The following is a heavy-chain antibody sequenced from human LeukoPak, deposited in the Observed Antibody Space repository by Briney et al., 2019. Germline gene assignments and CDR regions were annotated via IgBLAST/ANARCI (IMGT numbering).Heavy chain of an antibody. CDR2: INQGEGEK. V-gene: IGHV3-7*03. CDR3: ARGRFIAGTTAYYFDY. CDR1: GFTFSSHW. Sequence: GGSLRLSCVDSGFTFSSHWMSWVRQAPGKGLEWVANINQGEGEKYYVDSVKGRFTISRDNAKKSLFLQMNSLRAEDTAVYYCARGRFIAGTTAYYFDYWGQGTQVTVSS. J-gene: IGHJ4*02. D-gene: IGHD1-26*01.